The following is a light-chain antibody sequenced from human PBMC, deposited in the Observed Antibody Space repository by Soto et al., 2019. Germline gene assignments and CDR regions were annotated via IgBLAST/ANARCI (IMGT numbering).Light chain of an antibody. J-gene: IGKJ1*01. V-gene: IGKV3-20*01. CDR2: GAS. CDR1: QSVSSSY. Sequence: DIVLTQYPGTLSLSPGERATLSCRASQSVSSSYLAWYQQKPGQAPRLLIYGASSRATGIPDRFSGSGSGTDFTLTISSLQPEHFATYYCLQHNSYPQPFGQGTKAHI. CDR3: LQHNSYPQP.